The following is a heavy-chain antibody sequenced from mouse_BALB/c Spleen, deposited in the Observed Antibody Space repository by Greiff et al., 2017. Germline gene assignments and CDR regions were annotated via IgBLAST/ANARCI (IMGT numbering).Heavy chain of an antibody. J-gene: IGHJ4*01. CDR1: GYTFTSYY. D-gene: IGHD1-1*01. Sequence: VQLQQSGPELVKPGASVRISCKASGYTFTSYYIHWVKQRPGQGLEWIGWIYPGNVNTKYNEKFKGKATLTADKSSSTAYMQLSSLTSEDSAVYYCARDYGSSYVGYAMDYWGQGTSVTVSS. CDR2: IYPGNVNT. V-gene: IGHV1S56*01. CDR3: ARDYGSSYVGYAMDY.